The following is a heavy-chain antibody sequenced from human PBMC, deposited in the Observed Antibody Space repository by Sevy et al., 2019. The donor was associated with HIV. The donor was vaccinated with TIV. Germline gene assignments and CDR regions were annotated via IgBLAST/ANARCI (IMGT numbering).Heavy chain of an antibody. CDR3: ARSPYDFWSGYYSLDAISWFDP. D-gene: IGHD3-3*01. J-gene: IGHJ5*02. CDR2: ISAYNGNT. V-gene: IGHV1-18*01. CDR1: GYTFTSYG. Sequence: ASVKVSCKASGYTFTSYGISWVRQAPGQGLEWMGWISAYNGNTNYAQKLQGSVTMTTDTSTSTASMELRSLRSDDTAVYYCARSPYDFWSGYYSLDAISWFDPWGQGTLVTVSS.